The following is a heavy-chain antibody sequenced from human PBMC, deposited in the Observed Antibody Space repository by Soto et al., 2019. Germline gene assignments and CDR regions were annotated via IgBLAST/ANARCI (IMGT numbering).Heavy chain of an antibody. D-gene: IGHD1-20*01. CDR1: GFTFSNAW. CDR2: IKSKTDGGTT. CDR3: STKRTGITTIGPGY. Sequence: GSLRLSCAASGFTFSNAWMTWVRQAPGKGLEWVGRIKSKTDGGTTDYTAAVKGRFTISRDDSKNTVYLQMNGLEAEDTAVYYCSTKRTGITTIGPGYWGQGTLVTVS. V-gene: IGHV3-15*01. J-gene: IGHJ4*02.